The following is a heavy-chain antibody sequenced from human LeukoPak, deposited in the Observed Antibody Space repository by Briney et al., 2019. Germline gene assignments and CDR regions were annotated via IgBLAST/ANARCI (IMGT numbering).Heavy chain of an antibody. D-gene: IGHD5-18*01. CDR2: ISGSGGST. CDR1: GFTVSSNY. J-gene: IGHJ4*02. V-gene: IGHV3-23*01. Sequence: GGSLRLSCAASGFTVSSNYMSWVRQAPGKGLEWVSAISGSGGSTYYADSVKGRFTISRDNSKNTLYLQMNSLRAEDTAVYYCAKLAPGIQLWFFDYWGQGTLVTVSS. CDR3: AKLAPGIQLWFFDY.